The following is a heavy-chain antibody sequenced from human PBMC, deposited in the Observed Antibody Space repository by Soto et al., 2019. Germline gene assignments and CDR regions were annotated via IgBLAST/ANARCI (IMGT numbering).Heavy chain of an antibody. CDR2: ISYDGSNK. CDR3: ARDLGWYQLLYWFDP. V-gene: IGHV3-30-3*01. Sequence: GGSLRLSCAASGFTFSSYAMHWVRQAPGKGLVWVAVISYDGSNKYYADSVKGRFTISRDNSKNPLYLQMNSLRAEDTAVYYCARDLGWYQLLYWFDPWGQGTLVTVSS. CDR1: GFTFSSYA. D-gene: IGHD2-2*01. J-gene: IGHJ5*02.